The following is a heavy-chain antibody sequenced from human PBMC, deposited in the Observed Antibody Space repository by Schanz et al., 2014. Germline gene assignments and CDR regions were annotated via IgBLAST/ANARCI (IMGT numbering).Heavy chain of an antibody. J-gene: IGHJ4*02. D-gene: IGHD3-22*01. CDR1: GFTFSTYA. CDR3: VSVYDSSGYVSFNY. Sequence: EVKLLESGGTLVRPGGSLRLSCAASGFTFSTYAMAWVRQAPGKGLEWVSLISDSGDTAYYADSVKGRFTISRDNSKSTLYLQMNSLRAEDTAVYYCVSVYDSSGYVSFNYWGQGTLVTVSS. CDR2: ISDSGDTA. V-gene: IGHV3-23*01.